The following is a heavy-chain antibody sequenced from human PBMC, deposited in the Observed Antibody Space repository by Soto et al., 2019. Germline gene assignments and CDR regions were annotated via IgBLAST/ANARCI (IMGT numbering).Heavy chain of an antibody. D-gene: IGHD6-6*01. CDR3: ARLWKPGWAARTFDY. CDR1: GGSISSSSYY. J-gene: IGHJ4*02. CDR2: IYYSGST. Sequence: SETLSLTCTVSGGSISSSSYYWGWIRQPPGKGLEWIGSIYYSGSTYYNPSLKSRVTISVDTSKNQFSLKLSSVTAADTAVYYCARLWKPGWAARTFDYWGQGTLVTVSS. V-gene: IGHV4-39*01.